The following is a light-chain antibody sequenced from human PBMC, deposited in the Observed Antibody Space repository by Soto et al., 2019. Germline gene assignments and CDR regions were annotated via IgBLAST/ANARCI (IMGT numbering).Light chain of an antibody. V-gene: IGLV2-14*03. CDR1: SRDVGVYNH. Sequence: QSVLTQPASVSGSPGQSITIPCTGTSRDVGVYNHVSWYQHHPGKAPKLMIYDVSYRPSGVSNRFSGSKSGNTASLTISGLQGEDEADYYCSSYATNRDVLFGGGTKVTVL. CDR3: SSYATNRDVL. CDR2: DVS. J-gene: IGLJ2*01.